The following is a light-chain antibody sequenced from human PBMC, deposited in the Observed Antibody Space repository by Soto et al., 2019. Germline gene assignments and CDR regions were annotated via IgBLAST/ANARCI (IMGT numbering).Light chain of an antibody. CDR2: GAS. V-gene: IGKV3-20*01. J-gene: IGKJ1*01. Sequence: EIVLTQSPGTLSLSPGERATLSCRASQSVSSSYLAWYQQKPGQAPRLLIYGASSRATGIPDRFSGSGSGTAFTLTISRLDPEDFAVYYCQQYGSSPRTFGQGTKVEI. CDR3: QQYGSSPRT. CDR1: QSVSSSY.